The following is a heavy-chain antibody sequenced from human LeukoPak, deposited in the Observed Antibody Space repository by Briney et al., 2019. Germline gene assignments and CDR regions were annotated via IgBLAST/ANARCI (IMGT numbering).Heavy chain of an antibody. CDR3: AKDYDILTGYYHDAFDI. V-gene: IGHV3-21*01. J-gene: IGHJ3*02. CDR1: GFTFNSYS. Sequence: GGSLRLSCAASGFTFNSYSMNWVRQAPGKGLEWVSSINSGNSNIYYADSVKGRFTISRDNAKNLLYLQMNSLRAEDTAVYYCAKDYDILTGYYHDAFDIWGQGTMVTVSS. CDR2: INSGNSNI. D-gene: IGHD3-9*01.